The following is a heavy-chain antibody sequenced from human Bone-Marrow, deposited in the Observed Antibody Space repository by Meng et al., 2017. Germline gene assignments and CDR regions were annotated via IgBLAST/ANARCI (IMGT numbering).Heavy chain of an antibody. CDR2: IYYSGST. D-gene: IGHD4-17*01. V-gene: IGHV4-59*12. J-gene: IGHJ2*01. CDR1: GGSISSYY. Sequence: QGRLQESGPGLVKPSETLSLTCTVSGGSISSYYWSWIRQPPGKGLEWIGYIYYSGSTNYNPSLKSRVTISVDTSKNQFSLRLNSVTAADTAVYYCASLYGDSSVWYLDLWGRGTLVTVSS. CDR3: ASLYGDSSVWYLDL.